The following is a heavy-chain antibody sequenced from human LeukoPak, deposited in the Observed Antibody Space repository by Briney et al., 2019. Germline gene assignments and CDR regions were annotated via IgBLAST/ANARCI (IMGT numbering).Heavy chain of an antibody. J-gene: IGHJ6*02. CDR2: INHNGNVN. Sequence: GGSLRLSCAASGFIFSNYWMNWARQAPGKGLEWVASINHNGNVNYYVDSVKGRFTISRDNAKNSLYLQMSNLRAEDTAVYFCARGGGLDVWGQGATVTVSS. CDR1: GFIFSNYW. V-gene: IGHV3-7*03. D-gene: IGHD3-16*01. CDR3: ARGGGLDV.